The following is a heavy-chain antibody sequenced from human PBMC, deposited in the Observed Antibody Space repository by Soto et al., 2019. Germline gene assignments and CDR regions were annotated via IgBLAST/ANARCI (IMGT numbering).Heavy chain of an antibody. CDR1: GGSFSGYY. Sequence: PSETLSLTCAVYGGSFSGYYWSWIRQPPGKGLEWIGEINHSGSTNYNPSLKSRVTISVDTSKNQFSLKLSSVTAADTAVYYCARRSYDYIWGSYRRTDFGYWGQGTLVTVSS. D-gene: IGHD3-16*02. J-gene: IGHJ4*02. V-gene: IGHV4-34*01. CDR3: ARRSYDYIWGSYRRTDFGY. CDR2: INHSGST.